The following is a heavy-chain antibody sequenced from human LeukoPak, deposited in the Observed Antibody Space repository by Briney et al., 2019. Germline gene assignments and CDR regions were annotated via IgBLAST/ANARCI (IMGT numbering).Heavy chain of an antibody. CDR2: INPNRGDT. CDR3: ARCTAAAGTYPLDY. CDR1: GYTFTDYY. V-gene: IGHV1-2*02. Sequence: ASVKVSCKASGYTFTDYYMHWVRQAPGQGLEWIGWINPNRGDTIFAQKFHGRVTMIKDTSISTAYIELSRLTSDDTAVYFCARCTAAAGTYPLDYWGQGTLVTVSS. D-gene: IGHD6-13*01. J-gene: IGHJ4*02.